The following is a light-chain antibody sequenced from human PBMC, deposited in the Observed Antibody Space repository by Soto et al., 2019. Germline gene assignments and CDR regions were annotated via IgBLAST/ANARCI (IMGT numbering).Light chain of an antibody. Sequence: DIQMTQSPSSLSASVGDRVTITCRASQAIHSYLNWYQQKPGKAPNLLIFATSTLQSGVPSRFSGSGSGTDFTLTISSLQPEDVAVYYCQQYYSTPYTFGQGTKLEIK. V-gene: IGKV1-39*01. CDR3: QQYYSTPYT. CDR1: QAIHSY. CDR2: ATS. J-gene: IGKJ2*01.